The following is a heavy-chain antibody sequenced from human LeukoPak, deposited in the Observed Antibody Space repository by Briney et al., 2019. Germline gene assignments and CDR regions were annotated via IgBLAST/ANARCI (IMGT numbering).Heavy chain of an antibody. CDR1: GFTFSSYA. CDR2: ISGSGGST. J-gene: IGHJ4*02. Sequence: GGSLRLSCAASGFTFSSYAMSWVRQAPGKGLEWVSAISGSGGSTYYADSVKGRFTISRDNSKNTLYLQMNSLRAEDTAVYYCAKDAWYWNYDSSPYHFDYWGQGTLVTVSS. V-gene: IGHV3-23*01. D-gene: IGHD3-22*01. CDR3: AKDAWYWNYDSSPYHFDY.